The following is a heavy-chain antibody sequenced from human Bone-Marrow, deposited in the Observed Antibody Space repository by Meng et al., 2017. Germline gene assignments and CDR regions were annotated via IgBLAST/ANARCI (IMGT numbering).Heavy chain of an antibody. CDR3: ARFTPFDY. CDR1: EFTFSIFW. J-gene: IGHJ4*02. V-gene: IGHV3-74*01. Sequence: EVQLVESGGGSVQTGGSLRLSCIASEFTFSIFWMHWVRQAPGKGPMWVSRINPDGTITDYADSVKGRFTISRDNAKNTLYLQMNSLRAEDSAVYYCARFTPFDYWGPGTLVTVSS. CDR2: INPDGTIT.